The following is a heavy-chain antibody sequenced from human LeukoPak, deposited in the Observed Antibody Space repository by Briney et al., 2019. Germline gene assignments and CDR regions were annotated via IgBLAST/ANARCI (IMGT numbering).Heavy chain of an antibody. CDR1: GGSISSYY. CDR2: IYYSGST. J-gene: IGHJ5*02. D-gene: IGHD4-17*01. V-gene: IGHV4-59*08. Sequence: PSETLSLTCTVPGGSISSYYWSWLRQPPGKGLEWLGYIYYSGSTNYNPSLKSRVTISVDTSKNQFSLKLSSVTAADTAVYYCARHKDDYGDCPDWFDPWGQGTLVTVSS. CDR3: ARHKDDYGDCPDWFDP.